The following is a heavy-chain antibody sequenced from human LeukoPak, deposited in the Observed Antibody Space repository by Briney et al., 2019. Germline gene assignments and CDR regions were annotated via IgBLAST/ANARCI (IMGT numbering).Heavy chain of an antibody. Sequence: PGGSLRLSCAASGFTFSSYSMNWVRQAPGKGLEWVSSISSSSSYIYYADSVKGRFTISRDNAKNSLYLQMNSLRAEDTAVYYCARGQVAARLSPLDYWGQGTLVTVSS. D-gene: IGHD6-6*01. CDR1: GFTFSSYS. CDR2: ISSSSSYI. J-gene: IGHJ4*02. V-gene: IGHV3-21*01. CDR3: ARGQVAARLSPLDY.